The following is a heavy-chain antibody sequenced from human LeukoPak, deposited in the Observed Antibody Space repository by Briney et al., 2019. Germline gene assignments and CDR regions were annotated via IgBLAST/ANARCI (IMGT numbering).Heavy chain of an antibody. CDR2: RYYTGSA. CDR3: AREWLLDY. Sequence: SESLSLTCTVSGGSISNYYCSWIRQAPGKGLEWIGSRYYTGSASYSSSLRSRATISLGTSKNQFSLKLSSVTAADTAVYYCAREWLLDYWGQGTLVTVSS. V-gene: IGHV4-59*01. J-gene: IGHJ4*02. CDR1: GGSISNYY. D-gene: IGHD5-24*01.